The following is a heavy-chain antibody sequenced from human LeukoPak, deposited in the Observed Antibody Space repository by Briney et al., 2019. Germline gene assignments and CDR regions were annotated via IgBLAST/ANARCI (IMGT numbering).Heavy chain of an antibody. D-gene: IGHD3-10*01. CDR2: ISSSSSTI. J-gene: IGHJ4*02. Sequence: GGSLRLSCAASGFTFSSYSMNWVRQAPGKGLEWVSYISSSSSTIYYADSVKGRFTISRDNAKNSLYLQMNSLRAEDTAVYYCARDLMVRSSSLFDYWGQGTLVTVSS. V-gene: IGHV3-48*04. CDR1: GFTFSSYS. CDR3: ARDLMVRSSSLFDY.